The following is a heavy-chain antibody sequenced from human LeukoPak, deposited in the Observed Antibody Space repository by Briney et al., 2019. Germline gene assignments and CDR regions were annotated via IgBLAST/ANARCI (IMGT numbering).Heavy chain of an antibody. J-gene: IGHJ3*02. V-gene: IGHV1-18*01. Sequence: ASVKVSCKASGYTFTTYGISWVRQAPGQGLEWMGWISAYNGNTNYAQKLQGRVTMTTDTSTSTAYMELRSLRSDDTAVYYCARDIVVVVAAGGSAFDIWGQGTMVTVSS. CDR1: GYTFTTYG. CDR3: ARDIVVVVAAGGSAFDI. CDR2: ISAYNGNT. D-gene: IGHD2-15*01.